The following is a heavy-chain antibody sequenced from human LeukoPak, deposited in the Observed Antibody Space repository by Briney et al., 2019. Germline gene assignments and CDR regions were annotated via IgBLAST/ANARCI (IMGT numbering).Heavy chain of an antibody. CDR1: GFTFSSYW. V-gene: IGHV3-74*01. Sequence: PGGFLRLSCAASGFTFSSYWMHWVRQAPGKGLVWVSRINSDGSSTSYADSVRGRFSISRDNAKNTLYLQMNSLRAEDTAVYYCARADSSIAARLSRSSIFNYYYYMDVWGKGTTVTVSS. J-gene: IGHJ6*03. D-gene: IGHD6-6*01. CDR2: INSDGSST. CDR3: ARADSSIAARLSRSSIFNYYYYMDV.